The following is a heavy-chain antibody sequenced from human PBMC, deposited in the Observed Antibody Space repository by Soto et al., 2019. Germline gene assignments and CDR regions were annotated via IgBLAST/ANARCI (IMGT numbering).Heavy chain of an antibody. Sequence: EVPLVESGGGLVQPGGSLRLSCAASGFTVSSNYMSWVRQAPGKGLEWVSVIYSGGSTYYADSVKGRFTISRDNSKNTLYLQMNSLRAEDTAVYYCASHGLYDAFDIWGQGTMVTVSS. CDR3: ASHGLYDAFDI. V-gene: IGHV3-66*04. J-gene: IGHJ3*02. CDR2: IYSGGST. CDR1: GFTVSSNY.